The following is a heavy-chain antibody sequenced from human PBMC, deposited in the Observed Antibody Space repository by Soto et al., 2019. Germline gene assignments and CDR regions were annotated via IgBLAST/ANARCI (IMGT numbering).Heavy chain of an antibody. V-gene: IGHV4-34*01. J-gene: IGHJ5*02. D-gene: IGHD3-3*01. CDR3: ARRVTIFGVVITKLNWFDP. CDR2: INHSGST. CDR1: GGSFSGYY. Sequence: SETLSLTCAVYGGSFSGYYWSWIRQPPGKGLEWIGEINHSGSTNYNPSLKSRVTISVDTSKNQFSLKLSSVTAADTAVYYCARRVTIFGVVITKLNWFDPWGQGTLVTVSS.